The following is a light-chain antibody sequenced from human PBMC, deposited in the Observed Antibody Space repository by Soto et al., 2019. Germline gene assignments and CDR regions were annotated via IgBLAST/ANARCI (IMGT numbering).Light chain of an antibody. J-gene: IGKJ4*01. CDR3: QQYYTYPLT. V-gene: IGKV1-8*01. CDR2: FAS. CDR1: QDISTY. Sequence: AIRMTQSPSSFSASTGDRITITCRASQDISTYLAWYQQKPGKAPNLLIYFASALQSGVPSRFSGSGSGTDFTLTISSLQSEDFATYYCQQYYTYPLTFGGGTKVEIK.